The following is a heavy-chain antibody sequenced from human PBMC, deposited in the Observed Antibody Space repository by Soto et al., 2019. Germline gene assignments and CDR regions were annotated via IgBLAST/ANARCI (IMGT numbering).Heavy chain of an antibody. CDR2: INHSGST. Sequence: PSETLSLTCAVYGGSFSGYYWSWIRQPPGKGLEWIGEINHSGSTNYNPSPKSRVTISVDTSKNQFSLKLSSVTAADTAVYYCARGPYDFWSGSLLRYYYGMDVWGQGTTVTVSS. V-gene: IGHV4-34*01. D-gene: IGHD3-3*01. CDR1: GGSFSGYY. J-gene: IGHJ6*02. CDR3: ARGPYDFWSGSLLRYYYGMDV.